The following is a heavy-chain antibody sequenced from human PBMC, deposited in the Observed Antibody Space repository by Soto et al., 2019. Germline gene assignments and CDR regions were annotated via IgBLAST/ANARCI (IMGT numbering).Heavy chain of an antibody. V-gene: IGHV3-23*01. D-gene: IGHD6-19*01. CDR1: GFTFSTYA. CDR2: VVGGGRST. Sequence: EVQLLESGGGSVQSGGSLRLSCGASGFTFSTYAMSWVHQAPGKGLEWVSAVVGGGRSTYYADSVKGRFTISRDNSNNKLYLQMNNLRAGDTAVYYCAKSQQWGLPLSGGLDVWGRGTTVTVSS. J-gene: IGHJ6*02. CDR3: AKSQQWGLPLSGGLDV.